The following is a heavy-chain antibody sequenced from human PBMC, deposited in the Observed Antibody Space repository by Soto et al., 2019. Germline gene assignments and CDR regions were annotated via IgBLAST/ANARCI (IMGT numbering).Heavy chain of an antibody. V-gene: IGHV1-45*02. J-gene: IGHJ4*02. D-gene: IGHD1-26*01. CDR1: GYTFPQRY. CDR2: VTPFNGDV. CDR3: ATGGAGPAPFTWELPDH. Sequence: QMQLVQSGAEVRKTGSSVKVSCKASGYTFPQRYRHWVRQAPGQALEWMGWVTPFNGDVNYAQNFQERVTITMDRSLNTAYMEMSSLRSEDTAMYYCATGGAGPAPFTWELPDHWGQGTLVTVSS.